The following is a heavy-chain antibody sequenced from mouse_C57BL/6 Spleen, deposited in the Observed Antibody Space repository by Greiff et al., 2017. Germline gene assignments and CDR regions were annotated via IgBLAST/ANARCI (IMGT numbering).Heavy chain of an antibody. D-gene: IGHD2-1*01. V-gene: IGHV1-82*01. CDR3: AREGGFYPSYFDV. CDR2: IYPGDGDT. Sequence: QVQLKESGPELVKPGASVKISCKASGYAFSSSWMNWVKQRPGKGLEWIGRIYPGDGDTNYNGKFKGKATLTADKSSSTAYMQLSSLTSEDSAVYFCAREGGFYPSYFDVWGTGTTVTVSS. CDR1: GYAFSSSW. J-gene: IGHJ1*03.